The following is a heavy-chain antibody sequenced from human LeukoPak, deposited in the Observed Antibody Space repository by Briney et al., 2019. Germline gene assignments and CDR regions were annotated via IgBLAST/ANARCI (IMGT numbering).Heavy chain of an antibody. CDR1: GFTFSSYS. CDR3: ARWGPGDSSGWRDDAFDI. J-gene: IGHJ3*02. CDR2: ISSSSSYI. Sequence: GGSLRLSCAASGFTFSSYSMNWVRQAPEKGLEWVSSISSSSSYIYYADSVKGRFTISRDNAKNSLYLQMNSLRAEDTAVYYCARWGPGDSSGWRDDAFDIWGQGTMVTVSS. V-gene: IGHV3-21*01. D-gene: IGHD6-19*01.